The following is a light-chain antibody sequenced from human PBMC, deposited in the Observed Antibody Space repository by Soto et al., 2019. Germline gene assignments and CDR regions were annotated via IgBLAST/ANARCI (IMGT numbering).Light chain of an antibody. Sequence: QSVLTQPASVSGSPGQSITISCTGTNSDVGSYIYVSWYQHHPGKVPKLLIYEVTNRPSGVSSRFSGSKSGNTASLTISGLQAEDEADYYCSSYTSSSTVVFGGGTKVTVL. V-gene: IGLV2-14*01. CDR2: EVT. CDR1: NSDVGSYIY. J-gene: IGLJ2*01. CDR3: SSYTSSSTVV.